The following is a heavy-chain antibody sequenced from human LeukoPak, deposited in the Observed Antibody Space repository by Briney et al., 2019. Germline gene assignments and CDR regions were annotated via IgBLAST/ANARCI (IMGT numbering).Heavy chain of an antibody. Sequence: GGSLRLSCAASGFTFSSYAMSWVRQAPGKGLEWVSAISGSGGSTYYADSVKGRFTISRDNSKTTLYLQMNSRRAEDTAVYYCAKILMVGKWFDPWGEGTLVTVSS. CDR3: AKILMVGKWFDP. D-gene: IGHD2-8*01. CDR2: ISGSGGST. V-gene: IGHV3-23*01. CDR1: GFTFSSYA. J-gene: IGHJ5*02.